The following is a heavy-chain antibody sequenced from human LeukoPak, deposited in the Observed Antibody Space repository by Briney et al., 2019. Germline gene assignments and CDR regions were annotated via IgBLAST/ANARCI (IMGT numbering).Heavy chain of an antibody. CDR1: GFTFSSYA. CDR2: ISSNGGST. D-gene: IGHD3-3*01. J-gene: IGHJ4*02. CDR3: VKCWSGYFAHFDY. V-gene: IGHV3-64D*06. Sequence: GGTLRLSCSASGFTFSSYAMHWVRQAPGKGLEYVSAISSNGGSTYYADSVKGRFTISRDNSKNTLYLQMSSLRAEDTAMYYCVKCWSGYFAHFDYWGQGTLVTVSS.